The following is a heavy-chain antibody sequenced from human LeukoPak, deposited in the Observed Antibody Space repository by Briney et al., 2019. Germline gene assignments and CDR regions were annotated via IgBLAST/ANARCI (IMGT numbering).Heavy chain of an antibody. CDR2: IFFSGRT. CDR3: AREGALTDYFDY. Sequence: SETLSLTCTVSGGSISSGDYYWSWIRQPPRKGRGWIGYIFFSGRTYYNPSLKSRLSISIDPSKNQFSMKLSAVTAADTAVYYWAREGALTDYFDYWGQGTLVTVSS. J-gene: IGHJ4*02. D-gene: IGHD3-16*01. CDR1: GGSISSGDYY. V-gene: IGHV4-30-4*08.